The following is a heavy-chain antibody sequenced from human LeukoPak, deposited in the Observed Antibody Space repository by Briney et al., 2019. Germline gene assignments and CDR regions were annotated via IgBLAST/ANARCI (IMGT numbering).Heavy chain of an antibody. Sequence: GGSLRLSCAASGFTFSSYSMNWVRQAPGKGLEWVSYISSSSSTIYYADSVKGRFTISRDNAKNSLYLQMNSLRAEDTAVYYCARDPVMVPIDYWGQGTLVTVSS. D-gene: IGHD3-10*01. CDR2: ISSSSSTI. CDR3: ARDPVMVPIDY. V-gene: IGHV3-48*01. J-gene: IGHJ4*02. CDR1: GFTFSSYS.